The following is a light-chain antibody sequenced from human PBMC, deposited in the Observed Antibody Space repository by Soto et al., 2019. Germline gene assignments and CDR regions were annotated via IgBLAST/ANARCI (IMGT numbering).Light chain of an antibody. CDR2: GAS. J-gene: IGKJ3*01. Sequence: EIVLTQSPGTLSLSPGERATLSCRASQSVSSNYLAWYRQTPGQAPRLLISGASSRATGIPDRFSGSGSGTDFTLTISRLEPEDFAVYYWQLYDSSSLFSFGPGTKVEVK. V-gene: IGKV3-20*01. CDR1: QSVSSNY. CDR3: QLYDSSSLFS.